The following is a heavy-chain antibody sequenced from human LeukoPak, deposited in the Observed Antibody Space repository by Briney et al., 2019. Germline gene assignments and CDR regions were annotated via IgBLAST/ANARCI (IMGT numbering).Heavy chain of an antibody. J-gene: IGHJ4*02. CDR1: GFTFSSYW. D-gene: IGHD6-13*01. Sequence: GGSLRFSCAASGFTFSSYWMSWVRQAPGKGLERVANIKDDGSEKYYVDSVKGRFTISRDDAKNSLYLQMNSLRAEDTAVYYCARARDSSWDYWGQGTLVTVSS. CDR2: IKDDGSEK. CDR3: ARARDSSWDY. V-gene: IGHV3-7*03.